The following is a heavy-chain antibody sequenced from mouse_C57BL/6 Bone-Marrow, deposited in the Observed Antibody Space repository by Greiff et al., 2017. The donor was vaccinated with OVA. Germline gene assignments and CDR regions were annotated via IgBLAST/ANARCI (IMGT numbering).Heavy chain of an antibody. CDR3: ALITTVVAPFDY. CDR1: GYTFTSYW. J-gene: IGHJ2*01. Sequence: QVQLQQPGAELVRPGSSVKLSCKASGYTFTSYWLHWVKQRPIQGLEWIGNIDPSDSETHYNQKFKDKATLTVDKSSSTAYMQLSSLTSEDSAVYYGALITTVVAPFDYWGQGTTLTVSS. V-gene: IGHV1-52*01. CDR2: IDPSDSET. D-gene: IGHD1-1*01.